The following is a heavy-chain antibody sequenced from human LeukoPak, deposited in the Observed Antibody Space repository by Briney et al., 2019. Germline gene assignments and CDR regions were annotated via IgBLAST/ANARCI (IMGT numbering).Heavy chain of an antibody. V-gene: IGHV4-34*01. J-gene: IGHJ4*02. CDR2: INHSGTT. D-gene: IGHD6-6*01. Sequence: SETLSLTCAAHGGSFNGNYWTWIRQPPGQGLEWIGEINHSGTTSYNPSLKSRVTMSLDTSKNQFSLKLSSVTAADTSVYYCATTLVTSSSLFDHWGQGTLVTVSS. CDR3: ATTLVTSSSLFDH. CDR1: GGSFNGNY.